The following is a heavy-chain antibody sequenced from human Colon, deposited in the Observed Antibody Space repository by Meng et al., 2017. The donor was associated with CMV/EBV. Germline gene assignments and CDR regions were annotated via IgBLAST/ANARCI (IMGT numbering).Heavy chain of an antibody. Sequence: SQTLSLTCDISGDTVSSTTVGWNWIRQSPSRGLEWLGRIYYRSRWLDDYAQSVKSRISINVDTSKNQFSLQLDSVTPDDTAVYYCARESRGSWYDNWFDPWGQGTLVTVSS. D-gene: IGHD6-13*01. J-gene: IGHJ5*02. CDR2: IYYRSRWLD. CDR3: ARESRGSWYDNWFDP. V-gene: IGHV6-1*01. CDR1: GDTVSSTTVG.